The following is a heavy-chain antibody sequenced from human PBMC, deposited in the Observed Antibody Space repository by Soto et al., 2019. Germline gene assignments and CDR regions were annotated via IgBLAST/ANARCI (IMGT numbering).Heavy chain of an antibody. CDR3: ARVHEGGVATH. J-gene: IGHJ4*02. V-gene: IGHV4-34*01. Sequence: QVQLQQWGAGLLKPSETLSLNCAVTGGSLSGYYWSWIRQPPGKGLEWIGEVKDGGHKNYSPSLRGGVTISSDPSNNHFSLRLNSVTAAATGVYYCARVHEGGVATHWDQGSLVTVSS. CDR1: GGSLSGYY. D-gene: IGHD5-12*01. CDR2: VKDGGHK.